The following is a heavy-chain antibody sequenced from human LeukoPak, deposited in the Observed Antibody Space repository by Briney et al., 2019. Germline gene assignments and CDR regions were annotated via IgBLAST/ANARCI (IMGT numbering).Heavy chain of an antibody. CDR2: VYSDGTT. CDR1: GFTVTSSY. D-gene: IGHD7-27*01. J-gene: IGHJ4*02. V-gene: IGHV3-66*01. CDR3: ARDDWGSEIPLLY. Sequence: GGSLRLSCAASGFTVTSSYMNWVRQAPGKGLEWVSIVYSDGTTYYADSVKGRFTISRDNSKNTLYLQMNRLRAEDTAVYYCARDDWGSEIPLLYWGQGTLVTVSS.